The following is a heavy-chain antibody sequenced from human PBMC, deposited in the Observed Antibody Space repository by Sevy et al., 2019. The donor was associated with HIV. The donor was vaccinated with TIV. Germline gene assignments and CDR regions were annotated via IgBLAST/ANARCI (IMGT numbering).Heavy chain of an antibody. CDR2: ISSSSSTI. Sequence: GGSLRLSCAASGFTFSSYSMNWVRQAPGKGLEWVSYISSSSSTIYYANSVKGRITISRDIAKNSLYLQMSGLRADDTALYYCARVPSTGRYGMDVWGQGTTVTVSS. D-gene: IGHD3-10*01. CDR3: ARVPSTGRYGMDV. CDR1: GFTFSSYS. V-gene: IGHV3-48*01. J-gene: IGHJ6*02.